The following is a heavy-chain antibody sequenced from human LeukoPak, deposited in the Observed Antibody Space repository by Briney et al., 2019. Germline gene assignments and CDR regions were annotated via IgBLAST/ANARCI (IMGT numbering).Heavy chain of an antibody. CDR1: GFTFSSYG. V-gene: IGHV3-33*01. D-gene: IGHD1-26*01. Sequence: PGGSLRLSCAASGFTFSSYGMHWVRQAPGKGLEWVAVIWYDGSDKYYADSVKGRFTISRDNSKNTLYLQMNSLRAEDTAVYYCARARVEATLLDYWGQGTLVTVSS. CDR2: IWYDGSDK. CDR3: ARARVEATLLDY. J-gene: IGHJ4*02.